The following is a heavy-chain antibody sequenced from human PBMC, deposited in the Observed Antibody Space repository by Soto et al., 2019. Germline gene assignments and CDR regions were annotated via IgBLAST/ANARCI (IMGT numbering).Heavy chain of an antibody. Sequence: ASVKVSCKASGYTFTGYYMHWVRQAPGQGLEWMGWINPNSGGTNYAQKFQGRVTMTRGTSISTAYMELSRLRSDDTAVYYCARGPNYYDSSGYLIDYWGQGTLVTVSS. D-gene: IGHD3-22*01. CDR3: ARGPNYYDSSGYLIDY. J-gene: IGHJ4*02. CDR1: GYTFTGYY. V-gene: IGHV1-2*02. CDR2: INPNSGGT.